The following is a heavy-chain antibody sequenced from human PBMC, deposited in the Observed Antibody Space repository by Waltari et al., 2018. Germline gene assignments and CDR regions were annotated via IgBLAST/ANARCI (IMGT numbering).Heavy chain of an antibody. D-gene: IGHD6-19*01. V-gene: IGHV1-24*01. CDR1: GSTLTELS. CDR2: CDPEGGET. CDR3: ATVAVAATGWFDP. J-gene: IGHJ5*02. Sequence: VQLVQSGAEAKQPGSAVKVSCKVSGSTLTELSMHWVRQAHGKGLEWMGGCDPEGGETIYAQKFHGRVTMTEDTSTDTAYMELSSLRSEDTAVYYCATVAVAATGWFDPWGQGTLVTVSS.